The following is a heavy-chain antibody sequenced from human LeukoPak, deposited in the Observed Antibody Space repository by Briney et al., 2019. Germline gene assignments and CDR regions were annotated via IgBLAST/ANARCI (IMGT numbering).Heavy chain of an antibody. J-gene: IGHJ6*02. Sequence: ASVTVSCKASGYTFTGYYMHWVRQAPGQGLEWMGWINPNSGGTNYAQKFQGRVTMTRDTSISTAYMELSRLRSDDTAVYYCASDSSTSPLGMDVWGQGTTVTVSS. D-gene: IGHD2-2*01. CDR3: ASDSSTSPLGMDV. V-gene: IGHV1-2*02. CDR2: INPNSGGT. CDR1: GYTFTGYY.